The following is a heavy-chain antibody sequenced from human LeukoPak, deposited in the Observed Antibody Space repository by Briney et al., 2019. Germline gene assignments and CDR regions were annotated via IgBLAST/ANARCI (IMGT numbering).Heavy chain of an antibody. D-gene: IGHD4-11*01. CDR3: AREKVTTETNWFDP. Sequence: SQSLSLTCTVYGGSFSSGGFYCSWLRGHPGKARERIGYVSYTGNTYYDGDLRRRVTISVDTSKNQFSRKLSSLTAADTAVNYCAREKVTTETNWFDPWGQGALVTVSS. CDR1: GGSFSSGGFY. CDR2: VSYTGNT. V-gene: IGHV4-31*03. J-gene: IGHJ5*02.